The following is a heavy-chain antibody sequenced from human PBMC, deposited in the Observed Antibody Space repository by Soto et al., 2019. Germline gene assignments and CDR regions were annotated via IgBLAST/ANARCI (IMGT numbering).Heavy chain of an antibody. J-gene: IGHJ3*02. Sequence: GGSLRLSCAASGFTFNNYAMTWVRQAPGKGLEWVSSIRGSGDNTYYADSVKGRFTISRDNSRNTLYLQMNSLRADDTAVYYCAKDSSELDCCLDSFDIWGQGTMVTVSS. D-gene: IGHD1-1*01. CDR1: GFTFNNYA. CDR3: AKDSSELDCCLDSFDI. V-gene: IGHV3-23*01. CDR2: IRGSGDNT.